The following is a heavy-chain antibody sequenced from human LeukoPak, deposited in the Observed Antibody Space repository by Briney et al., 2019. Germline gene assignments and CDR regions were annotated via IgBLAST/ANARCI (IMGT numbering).Heavy chain of an antibody. V-gene: IGHV4-34*01. J-gene: IGHJ6*03. Sequence: SETLSLTCAVYGGSFSGYYWSWIRQPPGKGLEWIGEINHSGSTNYNPSLKSRVTISVDTSKNQFSLKLSSVTAADTAVYCCARLVPTYYDFWPYYYMDVWGKGTTVTVSS. CDR2: INHSGST. CDR1: GGSFSGYY. D-gene: IGHD3-3*01. CDR3: ARLVPTYYDFWPYYYMDV.